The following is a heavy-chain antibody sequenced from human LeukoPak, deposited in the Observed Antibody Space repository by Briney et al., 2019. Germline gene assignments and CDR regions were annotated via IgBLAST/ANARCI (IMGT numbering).Heavy chain of an antibody. CDR1: GGAISSYY. CDR2: IYTSGST. Sequence: PSETLSLTCTVSGGAISSYYWSWIRQPAGKGLEWIGRIYTSGSTNYNPSLKSRVTMSVDTSKNQFSLKLSSVTAADTAVYYCAREDIVVVPAAASFDYWGQGTLVTVSS. CDR3: AREDIVVVPAAASFDY. V-gene: IGHV4-4*07. D-gene: IGHD2-2*01. J-gene: IGHJ4*02.